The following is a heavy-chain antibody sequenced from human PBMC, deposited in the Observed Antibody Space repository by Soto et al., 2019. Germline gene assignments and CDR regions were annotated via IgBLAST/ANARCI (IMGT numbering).Heavy chain of an antibody. J-gene: IGHJ4*02. CDR1: GYNFSAYY. CDR3: ARETDTSMVDY. V-gene: IGHV1-8*01. CDR2: LNPRNGQT. Sequence: QVQLVQSGAEVKKPGASVKVSCQTSGYNFSAYYFNWVRQAAGQGPEWMGWLNPRNGQTGYVQKFRGRVTMTRDTAIATVYLELSRLTSEDTAIYFCARETDTSMVDYWGQGTLVTVSS. D-gene: IGHD5-18*01.